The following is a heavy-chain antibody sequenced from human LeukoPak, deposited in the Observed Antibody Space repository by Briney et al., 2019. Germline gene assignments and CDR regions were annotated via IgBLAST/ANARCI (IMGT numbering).Heavy chain of an antibody. D-gene: IGHD3/OR15-3a*01. CDR1: GGSFSPYY. Sequence: SETLSLTCTVYGGSFSPYYWNWIRQPPGKGLEWIGEINHRGSTTYNPSLKSRVTISLDTSKNQFSLKLSSVTAADTAVYYCARVGLDWGSIDYWGQGTLVTVPS. CDR3: ARVGLDWGSIDY. J-gene: IGHJ4*02. V-gene: IGHV4-34*01. CDR2: INHRGST.